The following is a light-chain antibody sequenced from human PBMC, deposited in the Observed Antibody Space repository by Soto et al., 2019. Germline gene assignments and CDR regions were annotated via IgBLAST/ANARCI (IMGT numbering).Light chain of an antibody. CDR3: QQRRDWPLT. J-gene: IGKJ4*01. Sequence: EIVLTQSPATLSLSPGERATLSCRASQSLNSYLAWFQQKPGQAPRLLIYDASNRAADIPDRFSGSVSGTDFTLTISSLEPADFAVYYCQQRRDWPLTFGGGTKVEIK. CDR2: DAS. CDR1: QSLNSY. V-gene: IGKV3-11*01.